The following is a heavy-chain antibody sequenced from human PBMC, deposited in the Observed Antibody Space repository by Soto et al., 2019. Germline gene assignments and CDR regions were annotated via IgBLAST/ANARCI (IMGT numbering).Heavy chain of an antibody. CDR3: ARGINYYDSGDAAFDI. CDR1: GYTFTSYD. Sequence: QVQLVQSGAEVKKPGASVKVSCKASGYTFTSYDINWVRQATGQGLEWMGWMNPNSGNTGYAQKFQGRATMTRNTSIGTAYMELSSLRSEDTAVYYCARGINYYDSGDAAFDIWGQGTMVTVSS. V-gene: IGHV1-8*01. D-gene: IGHD3-10*01. CDR2: MNPNSGNT. J-gene: IGHJ3*02.